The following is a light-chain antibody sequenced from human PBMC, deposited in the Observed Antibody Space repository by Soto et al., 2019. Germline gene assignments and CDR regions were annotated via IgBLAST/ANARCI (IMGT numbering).Light chain of an antibody. V-gene: IGKV3-11*01. Sequence: EIVLTQSPATLSLSPGERATLSCRASQSVSSYLAWYQQKPGQAPRLLIYDASNRATGIPARCSGSGSGTDFTLTISSLEPEDFAVYYCQQRSNGPLTFGGGTKVEIK. J-gene: IGKJ4*01. CDR3: QQRSNGPLT. CDR1: QSVSSY. CDR2: DAS.